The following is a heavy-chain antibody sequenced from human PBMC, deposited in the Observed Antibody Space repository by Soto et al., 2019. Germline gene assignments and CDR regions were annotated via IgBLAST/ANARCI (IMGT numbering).Heavy chain of an antibody. J-gene: IGHJ6*02. D-gene: IGHD3-10*01. Sequence: QVQLVQSGAEVKKPGSSVKVSCKASGGTFSSYAISWVRQAPGQGLEWMGGIIPIFGTANYAQKFQGRVTITADESTSTAYMELSSLRSEDTAVYYCARGITMVRGVTGHGMDVWGQGTTVTVSS. CDR2: IIPIFGTA. V-gene: IGHV1-69*01. CDR1: GGTFSSYA. CDR3: ARGITMVRGVTGHGMDV.